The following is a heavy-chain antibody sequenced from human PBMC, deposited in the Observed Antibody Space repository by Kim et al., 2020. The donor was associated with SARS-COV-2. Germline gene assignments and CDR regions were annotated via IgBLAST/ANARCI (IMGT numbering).Heavy chain of an antibody. CDR1: GYIFTTYG. CDR3: ARGGTGAGMDV. Sequence: ASVKVSCKASGYIFTTYGISWVRQAPGQGLEWVGWTSVYNDNTNYAQKLQGRVTITTDTSTSTTYMELRSLISDDTAVYYCARGGTGAGMDVWGQVTTVT. CDR2: TSVYNDNT. D-gene: IGHD7-27*01. J-gene: IGHJ6*02. V-gene: IGHV1-18*01.